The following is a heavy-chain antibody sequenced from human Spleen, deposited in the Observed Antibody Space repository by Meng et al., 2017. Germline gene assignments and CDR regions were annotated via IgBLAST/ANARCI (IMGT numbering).Heavy chain of an antibody. CDR3: AREPDSSAYYSFFDY. J-gene: IGHJ4*02. CDR2: MYYSGSS. V-gene: IGHV4-31*03. D-gene: IGHD3-22*01. Sequence: SETLSLTCNVSAGSISSGYYWSWIRQHPGKGLEWIGYMYYSGSSYYNPSLKSRVTMSVDTSKNQFSLKLTSVTAADTAVYYCAREPDSSAYYSFFDYWGRGTLVTVSS. CDR1: AGSISSGYY.